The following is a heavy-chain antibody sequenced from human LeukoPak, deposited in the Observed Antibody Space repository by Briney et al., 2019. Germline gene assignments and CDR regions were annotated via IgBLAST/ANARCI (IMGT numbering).Heavy chain of an antibody. J-gene: IGHJ4*02. Sequence: GGSLRLSCAASGFTFSSYGIHWVRQAPGKGLEWVSYISGSGSTIYYADSLKGRFTISRDNAKNSLSLQMNSLRAEDTAVYYCARYYYDSSGYYYSDYWGQGTLVTVSS. CDR3: ARYYYDSSGYYYSDY. CDR1: GFTFSSYG. V-gene: IGHV3-48*04. D-gene: IGHD3-22*01. CDR2: ISGSGSTI.